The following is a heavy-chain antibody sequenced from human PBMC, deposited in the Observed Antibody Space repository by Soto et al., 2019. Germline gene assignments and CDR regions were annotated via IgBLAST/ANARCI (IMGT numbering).Heavy chain of an antibody. CDR1: GFTLSTYA. CDR2: ISHDGSNK. D-gene: IGHD6-13*01. V-gene: IGHV3-30*04. Sequence: QVQLVESGGGVVQPGRSLRLSCAASGFTLSTYAIHWVRQAPGKGLEWVAVISHDGSNKYYADAVTGRFTLARDNSKNTLYLQMNCLRPEDTAVYYCTGIAAACTPPNFLYWGQGTLVTVAS. J-gene: IGHJ4*02. CDR3: TGIAAACTPPNFLY.